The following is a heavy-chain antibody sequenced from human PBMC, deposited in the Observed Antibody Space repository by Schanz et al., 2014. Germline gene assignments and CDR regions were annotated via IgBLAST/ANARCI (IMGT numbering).Heavy chain of an antibody. Sequence: QVQLVQSWAEVKGPGASVKVSCKASGYSFTPFPIHWVRQAPGQGLEWMGWISAYNGHTDYAQKLQGRVTMTADTSTSTAYMDLRSLRSDDTAVYYCARDQSPYTNSSDVRYFDYWGQGSLVTVSS. CDR3: ARDQSPYTNSSDVRYFDY. V-gene: IGHV1-18*01. CDR1: GYSFTPFP. CDR2: ISAYNGHT. D-gene: IGHD6-6*01. J-gene: IGHJ4*02.